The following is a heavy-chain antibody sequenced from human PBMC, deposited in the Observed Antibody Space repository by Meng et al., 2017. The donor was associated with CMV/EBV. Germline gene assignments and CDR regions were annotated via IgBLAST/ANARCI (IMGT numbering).Heavy chain of an antibody. Sequence: GESLKISCAASGFTFDDYGMSWVRQAPGKGLEWVSGINWNGGSTGYADSVKGRFTISRDNSKNTLYLQMDSLRAEDTAVYYCARAYNSAIFGVVGYFDYWGQGTLVTVSS. CDR2: INWNGGST. CDR1: GFTFDDYG. CDR3: ARAYNSAIFGVVGYFDY. D-gene: IGHD3-3*01. J-gene: IGHJ4*02. V-gene: IGHV3-20*04.